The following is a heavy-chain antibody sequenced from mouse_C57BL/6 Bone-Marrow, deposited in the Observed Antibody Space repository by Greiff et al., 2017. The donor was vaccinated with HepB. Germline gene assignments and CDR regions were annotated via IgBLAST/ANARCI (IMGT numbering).Heavy chain of an antibody. CDR2: ISYDGSN. V-gene: IGHV3-6*01. Sequence: ESGPGLVKPSQSLSLTCSVTGYSITSGYYWNWIRQFPGNKLEWMGYISYDGSNNYNPSLKNRISITRDTSKNQFFLKLNSVTTEDTATYYCAREEGYSFDVCGTGTTVTVSS. J-gene: IGHJ1*03. CDR3: AREEGYSFDV. CDR1: GYSITSGYY.